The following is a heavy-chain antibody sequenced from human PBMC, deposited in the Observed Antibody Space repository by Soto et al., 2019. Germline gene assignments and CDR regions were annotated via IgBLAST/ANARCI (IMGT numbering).Heavy chain of an antibody. D-gene: IGHD3-3*01. CDR1: GASIRSSTYQ. CDR3: AISLLRFLEWQTAPVDY. V-gene: IGHV4-39*01. J-gene: IGHJ4*02. Sequence: SETLSVTCTVSGASIRSSTYQWGWIRQPPGRGLEWIGSAYYSESTYYNPSLKSRVTISVDTSKNQFSLKVSSVTAADTAVYYCAISLLRFLEWQTAPVDYWGKGTLVTVS. CDR2: AYYSEST.